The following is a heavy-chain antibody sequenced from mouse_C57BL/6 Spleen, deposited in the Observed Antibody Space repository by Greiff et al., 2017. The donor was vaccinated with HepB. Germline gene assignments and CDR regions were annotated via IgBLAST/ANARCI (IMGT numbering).Heavy chain of an antibody. Sequence: QVQLKQPGAELVMPGASVKLSCKASGYTFTSYWMHWVKQRPGQGLEWIGEIDPSDSYTNYNQKFKGKSTLTVDKSSSTAYMQLSSLTSEDSAVYYCASTGYFFMDYWGQGTSVTVSS. CDR2: IDPSDSYT. V-gene: IGHV1-69*01. CDR1: GYTFTSYW. D-gene: IGHD2-3*01. J-gene: IGHJ4*01. CDR3: ASTGYFFMDY.